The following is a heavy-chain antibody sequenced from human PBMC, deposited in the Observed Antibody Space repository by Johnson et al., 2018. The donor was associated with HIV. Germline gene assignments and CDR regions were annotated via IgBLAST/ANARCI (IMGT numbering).Heavy chain of an antibody. CDR1: VYTFSSYA. J-gene: IGHJ3*02. D-gene: IGHD6-13*01. V-gene: IGHV3-48*04. CDR3: TTDPDSSSWYRDAFDI. CDR2: ISSSGRTI. Sequence: VQLVESGGGVVQPGRSLRLSCAVSVYTFSSYAIHWVRQAPGQGLEYVSAISSSGRTIYYADSVTGRFTISRDNAKNSLYLQMNRLKIEDTAVYYCTTDPDSSSWYRDAFDIWGQGTMVTVSS.